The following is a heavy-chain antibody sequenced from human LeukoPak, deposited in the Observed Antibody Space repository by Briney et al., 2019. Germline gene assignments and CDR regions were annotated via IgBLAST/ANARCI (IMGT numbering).Heavy chain of an antibody. Sequence: PGGSLRLSCAASGFTFRNYAMSWVRQAPGKGLEWVSTISATGGSTYYADSVKGRFTISRDNSKNTLYVQMNSLRAEDTAVYYCAKGWTSGFDYWGQGTLDTVSS. CDR1: GFTFRNYA. V-gene: IGHV3-23*01. D-gene: IGHD2-15*01. CDR2: ISATGGST. J-gene: IGHJ4*02. CDR3: AKGWTSGFDY.